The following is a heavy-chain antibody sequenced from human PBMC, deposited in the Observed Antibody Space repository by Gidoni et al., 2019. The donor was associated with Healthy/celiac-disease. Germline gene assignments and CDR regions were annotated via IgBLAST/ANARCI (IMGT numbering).Heavy chain of an antibody. CDR3: ARDQALRFLEWLLPPYYYYYGMDV. Sequence: EVQLVESGGGLVQPGGSLRLSCAASGFTFSSYWMSWVRQAPGKGLEWVANIKQDGSEKYYVDSVKGRFTISRDNAKNSLYLQMNSLRAEDTAVYYCARDQALRFLEWLLPPYYYYYGMDVWGQGTTVTVSS. J-gene: IGHJ6*02. V-gene: IGHV3-7*03. CDR1: GFTFSSYW. D-gene: IGHD3-3*01. CDR2: IKQDGSEK.